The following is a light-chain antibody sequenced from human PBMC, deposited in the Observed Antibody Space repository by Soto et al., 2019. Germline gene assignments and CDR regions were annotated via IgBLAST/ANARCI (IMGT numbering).Light chain of an antibody. CDR1: QSVSSNY. J-gene: IGKJ3*01. Sequence: EIVLTQSPGTLSLSVGERATLSCRASQSVSSNYLAWYQQKPGQAPRLLIYGASSRATGVPDRFSGSGSGTDFTLTISRLEPEDFAVYFCQQYGSSLFTFGPGTKVDIK. CDR2: GAS. V-gene: IGKV3-20*01. CDR3: QQYGSSLFT.